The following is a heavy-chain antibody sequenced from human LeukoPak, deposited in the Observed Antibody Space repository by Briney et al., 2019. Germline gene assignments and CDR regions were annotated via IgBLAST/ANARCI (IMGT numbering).Heavy chain of an antibody. CDR3: AKGTADIVVVVAAKGSYNWFDP. D-gene: IGHD2-15*01. CDR1: GFTFSNYA. CDR2: ISGSGGST. J-gene: IGHJ5*02. Sequence: GGSLRLSCAASGFTFSNYAMSWVRQAPGKGLEWVSAISGSGGSTYYADSVKGRFTISRDNSKNTLYLQMNSLRAEDTAVYYCAKGTADIVVVVAAKGSYNWFDPWGQGTLVTVSS. V-gene: IGHV3-23*01.